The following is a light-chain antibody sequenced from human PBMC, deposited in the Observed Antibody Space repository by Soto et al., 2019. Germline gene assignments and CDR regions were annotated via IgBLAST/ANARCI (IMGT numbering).Light chain of an antibody. J-gene: IGKJ4*01. CDR2: WAS. CDR3: QQYFATPLT. Sequence: DIVMTQSPDSLAVSPGERATFNCKSSQSLLFSTNNKNYLAWYQQKFGQPPKLLIYWASARDSGIPDRCSASGSDGNFTLTISSLQAEDVAVYYCQQYFATPLTFGGGTRVEI. CDR1: QSLLFSTNNKNY. V-gene: IGKV4-1*01.